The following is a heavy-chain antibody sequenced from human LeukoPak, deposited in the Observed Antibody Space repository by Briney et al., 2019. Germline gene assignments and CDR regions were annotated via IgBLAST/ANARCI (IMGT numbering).Heavy chain of an antibody. V-gene: IGHV1-18*01. Sequence: ASVKVSCKASGYTFTSYGISWVRQAPGQGLEWMGWIGAYNGNTNYAQKLQGRVTMTTDTSTSTAYMELRSLRSDDTAVYYCARAGSYDILTYYYYGMDVWGQGTTVTVSS. D-gene: IGHD3-9*01. CDR1: GYTFTSYG. CDR2: IGAYNGNT. J-gene: IGHJ6*02. CDR3: ARAGSYDILTYYYYGMDV.